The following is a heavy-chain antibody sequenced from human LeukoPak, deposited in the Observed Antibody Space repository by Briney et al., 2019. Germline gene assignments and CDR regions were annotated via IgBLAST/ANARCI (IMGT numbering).Heavy chain of an antibody. CDR2: IYGSGIT. D-gene: IGHD3-22*01. CDR3: ARLKFYDSTGYSPGYYMDV. Sequence: PSKTLSLTCTVSGGSIISNYWSWIRQSAGTGLEWIGRIYGSGITDYNPSLKSRVTMSLDTSRKQSSLRLTSVTAADTAVYYCARLKFYDSTGYSPGYYMDVWGKGTTVSVFS. J-gene: IGHJ6*03. V-gene: IGHV4-4*07. CDR1: GGSIISNY.